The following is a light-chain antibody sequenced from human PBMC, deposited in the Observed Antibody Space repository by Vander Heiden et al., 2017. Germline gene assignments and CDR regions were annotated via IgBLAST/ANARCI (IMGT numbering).Light chain of an antibody. Sequence: DIQMTQSPSSLSASVGDRVTIPCRATQDIGNYLAWYQQKPGKVPKLLIYSASTLQWGVSSRFSGSGSGTDFALTISGLQPEDVATYYCQKYDDDPWTFGPGTKVEVK. CDR2: SAS. V-gene: IGKV1-27*01. CDR3: QKYDDDPWT. J-gene: IGKJ1*01. CDR1: QDIGNY.